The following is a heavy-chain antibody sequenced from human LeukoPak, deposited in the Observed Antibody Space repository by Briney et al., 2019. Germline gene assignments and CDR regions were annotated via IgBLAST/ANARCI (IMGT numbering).Heavy chain of an antibody. Sequence: EASVKVSCKASGYTFTGYYMHWVRQAPGQGLEWMGWINPNSGGTNYAQKFQGRVTMTRDTSISTAYMELSRLRSDDTAVFYCARDYYYDSSGINWFDPWGQGTLVTVSS. D-gene: IGHD3-22*01. J-gene: IGHJ5*02. CDR3: ARDYYYDSSGINWFDP. V-gene: IGHV1-2*02. CDR2: INPNSGGT. CDR1: GYTFTGYY.